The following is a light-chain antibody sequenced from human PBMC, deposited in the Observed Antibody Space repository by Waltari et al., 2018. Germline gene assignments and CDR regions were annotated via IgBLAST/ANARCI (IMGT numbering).Light chain of an antibody. Sequence: DIQVTQSPSSLSASVGERVTITCQASQDISNYLNWYQQKPGKATKLLIYDTSHLQPGVPSRFSGTGGGTDFTFTISSLQPEDIATYYCQQYENFPVTFGQGTRLEIK. CDR3: QQYENFPVT. V-gene: IGKV1-33*01. J-gene: IGKJ5*01. CDR2: DTS. CDR1: QDISNY.